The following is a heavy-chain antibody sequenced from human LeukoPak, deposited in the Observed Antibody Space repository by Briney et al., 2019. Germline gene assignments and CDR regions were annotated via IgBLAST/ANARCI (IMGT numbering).Heavy chain of an antibody. CDR3: ARDPGYARCFDP. Sequence: SETPSLTCAVSRYSITSCYYWGWTRQPPGRGPEWIGSIYHSGSTYYNPSLKSRVTISVDTSKNQFSLKLTSATAADTAVYYCARDPGYARCFDPWGQGTLVTVSS. J-gene: IGHJ5*02. CDR1: RYSITSCYY. V-gene: IGHV4-38-2*02. D-gene: IGHD5-18*01. CDR2: IYHSGST.